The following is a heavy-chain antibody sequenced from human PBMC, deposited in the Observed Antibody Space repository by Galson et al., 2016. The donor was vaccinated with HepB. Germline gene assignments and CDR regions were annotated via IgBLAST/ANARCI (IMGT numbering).Heavy chain of an antibody. V-gene: IGHV3-23*01. CDR3: VQGSTAPAV. D-gene: IGHD2-2*01. CDR2: ISRSGDSP. J-gene: IGHJ6*04. Sequence: SLRLSCAPSGFTFSNYGMTWVRQTPGKGLEVVSSISRSGDSPDYADSVKGRYTISRDNSTNTLSLQMNSLTADYSAIYYCVQGSTAPAVWGKGTTVTVSS. CDR1: GFTFSNYG.